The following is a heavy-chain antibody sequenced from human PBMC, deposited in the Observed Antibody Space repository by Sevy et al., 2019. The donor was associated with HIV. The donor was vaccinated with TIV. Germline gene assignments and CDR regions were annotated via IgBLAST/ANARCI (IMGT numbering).Heavy chain of an antibody. CDR2: IFGSGGTT. Sequence: GGSLRLSCAASGMTFNNYAMNWIRQAPGKGLDWVSAIFGSGGTTYYADSVKGRFTISRDNSKNTLYLQMNSLRTEDTALYYCAGGRFDSSGSFDAFDMWGQRTMVTVSS. CDR1: GMTFNNYA. CDR3: AGGRFDSSGSFDAFDM. V-gene: IGHV3-23*01. J-gene: IGHJ3*02. D-gene: IGHD3-22*01.